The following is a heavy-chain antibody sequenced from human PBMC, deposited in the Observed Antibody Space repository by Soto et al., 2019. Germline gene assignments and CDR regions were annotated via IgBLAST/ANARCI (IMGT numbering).Heavy chain of an antibody. V-gene: IGHV3-30*18. Sequence: HPGGSLRLSCSASGFTFSSYGMHWVRQAPGKGLEWVAVVSYDGSNKYYADSVKGRFTISRDNSKNTLYLQMNSLRAEDTAVYYCAKDLMVVAAQKKQSDYPYNWFDPWGQGTLVTVSS. CDR2: VSYDGSNK. D-gene: IGHD2-15*01. J-gene: IGHJ5*02. CDR1: GFTFSSYG. CDR3: AKDLMVVAAQKKQSDYPYNWFDP.